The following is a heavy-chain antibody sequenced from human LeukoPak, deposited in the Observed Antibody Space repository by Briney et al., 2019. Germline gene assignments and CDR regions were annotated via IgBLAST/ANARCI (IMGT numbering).Heavy chain of an antibody. Sequence: GGSLRLSCAASGFTSSRYGMHWVRQAPGKGLEWVAYIRYDGSNKYYADSVKCRFTISRDNAKNSLYLQMNSLRAEDTAVYYCARNPDYSGAGAYFDYWGQGTLVTVSS. J-gene: IGHJ4*02. V-gene: IGHV3-30*02. CDR3: ARNPDYSGAGAYFDY. CDR2: IRYDGSNK. D-gene: IGHD3-10*01. CDR1: GFTSSRYG.